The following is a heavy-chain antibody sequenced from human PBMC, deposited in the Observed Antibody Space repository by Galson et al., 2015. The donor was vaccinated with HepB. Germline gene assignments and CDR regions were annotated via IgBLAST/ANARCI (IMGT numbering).Heavy chain of an antibody. D-gene: IGHD2-2*02. CDR1: GFTFSSYA. Sequence: SLRLSCAASGFTFSSYAMHWVRQAPGKGLEWVAVISYDGSNKYYADSVKGRFTISRDNSKNTLYLQMNSLRAEDTAVYYCARAPIGYCSSTSCYTTYFDYWGQGTLVTVSS. V-gene: IGHV3-30-3*01. CDR3: ARAPIGYCSSTSCYTTYFDY. CDR2: ISYDGSNK. J-gene: IGHJ4*02.